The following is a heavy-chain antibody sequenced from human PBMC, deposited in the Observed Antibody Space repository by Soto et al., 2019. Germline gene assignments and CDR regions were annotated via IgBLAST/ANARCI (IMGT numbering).Heavy chain of an antibody. CDR1: GFTFNNYA. Sequence: VGSLRLSFAASGFTFNNYAINWVRQSPGKGLEWVSVISGSAGSTYYADSGKGRFTITRDNSKNTLYLQMSSLRVEDTAVYYCAKAGGAAGNVDYCDYWGQGTLVTVPQ. CDR2: ISGSAGST. D-gene: IGHD6-13*01. V-gene: IGHV3-23*01. J-gene: IGHJ4*02. CDR3: AKAGGAAGNVDYCDY.